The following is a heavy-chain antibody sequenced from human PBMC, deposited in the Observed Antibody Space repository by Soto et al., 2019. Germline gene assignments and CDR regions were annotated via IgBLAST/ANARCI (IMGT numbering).Heavy chain of an antibody. CDR3: ARGFRGVYFDF. CDR1: GGSISSGDYY. Sequence: SETLSLTCTVSGGSISSGDYYWSWIRQPPGKGLEWIGYIYYSATTYYNPSLKSRLTISIDTSKNQFSLKLSSVTAADTAMYFCARGFRGVYFDFWGQGTLVTVSS. V-gene: IGHV4-30-4*01. J-gene: IGHJ4*02. CDR2: IYYSATT. D-gene: IGHD3-10*01.